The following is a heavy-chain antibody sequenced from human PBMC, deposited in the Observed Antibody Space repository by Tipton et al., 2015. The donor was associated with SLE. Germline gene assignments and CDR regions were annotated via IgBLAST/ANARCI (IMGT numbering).Heavy chain of an antibody. V-gene: IGHV3-53*05. CDR2: IYSGGKT. Sequence: SLRLSCAVSEITVSTNYMSWVRQAPGKGLEWVSVIYSGGKTYYADPVKGRFTISRENSKNMVDLQMNSVRPEDTAVYYCAREKPPALFLGMDVWGHGTMVTFSS. CDR3: AREKPPALFLGMDV. J-gene: IGHJ6*02. CDR1: EITVSTNY.